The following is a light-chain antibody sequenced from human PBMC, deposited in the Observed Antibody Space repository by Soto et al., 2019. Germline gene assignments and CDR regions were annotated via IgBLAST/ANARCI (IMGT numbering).Light chain of an antibody. J-gene: IGLJ2*01. CDR1: SSNIGSNT. CDR2: SND. Sequence: QSLLTQPPSASGTPGQRVTISCSGSSSNIGSNTVNWYQQLPGTAPKLLIYSNDQRPSGVPDRFSGSKSGTSASLAISGLQSEDEADYYCAAWDDRLSAVVFGGGTKLTVL. V-gene: IGLV1-44*01. CDR3: AAWDDRLSAVV.